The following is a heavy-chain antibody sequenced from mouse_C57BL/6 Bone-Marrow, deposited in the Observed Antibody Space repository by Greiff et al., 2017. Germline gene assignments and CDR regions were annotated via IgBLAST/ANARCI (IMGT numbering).Heavy chain of an antibody. V-gene: IGHV7-3*01. CDR3: ARYNNCPYAIDY. J-gene: IGHJ4*01. D-gene: IGHD1-3*01. CDR1: GFTFTDYY. Sequence: EVQLVESGGGLVQPGGSLSLSCAASGFTFTDYYMSWVRQPPGKALEWLGFIRNKANGYTREYSASVKGRFNISLDNSTRILYLQMNALIAEDSATYYCARYNNCPYAIDYGGQGTSVTVSS. CDR2: IRNKANGYTR.